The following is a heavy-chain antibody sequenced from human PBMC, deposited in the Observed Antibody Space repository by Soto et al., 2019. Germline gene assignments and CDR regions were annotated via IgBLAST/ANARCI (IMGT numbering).Heavy chain of an antibody. CDR3: AREGGYCSGGSCRDAFDI. V-gene: IGHV1-2*04. J-gene: IGHJ3*02. D-gene: IGHD2-15*01. CDR1: GYTFTGYY. CDR2: INPNSGGT. Sequence: ASVKVSCKASGYTFTGYYLHWVRQAPGQGLEWMGWINPNSGGTNYAQKFQGWVTMTRDTSISTAYMELSRLRSDDTAVYYCAREGGYCSGGSCRDAFDIWGQGTMVTVSS.